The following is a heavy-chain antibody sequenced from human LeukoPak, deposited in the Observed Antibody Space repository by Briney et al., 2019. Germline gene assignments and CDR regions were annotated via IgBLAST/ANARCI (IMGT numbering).Heavy chain of an antibody. V-gene: IGHV3-30*18. J-gene: IGHJ4*02. CDR3: AKGGYCSGGTCPVDY. CDR1: GFTFSSYG. Sequence: PGGSLRLSCAASGFTFSSYGMHWVRQAPGKGLEWVAVIPYDGSNKYYADSVKGRFTISRDNSKNTLYLQMNSLRAEDTAVYYCAKGGYCSGGTCPVDYWGQGTLVTVSS. D-gene: IGHD2-15*01. CDR2: IPYDGSNK.